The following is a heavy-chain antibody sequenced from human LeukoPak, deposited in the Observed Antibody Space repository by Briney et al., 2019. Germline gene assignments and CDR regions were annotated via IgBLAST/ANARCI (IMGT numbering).Heavy chain of an antibody. J-gene: IGHJ4*02. Sequence: GASVKVSCKTSGYTFTSYDINWVRQATGQGLEWLGWMSPNNGDTGYAQKFQGRVTMTTDTSTSTAYMELRSLRSDDTAVYYCARENYYDSVVDYWGQGTLVTVSS. CDR3: ARENYYDSVVDY. CDR2: MSPNNGDT. CDR1: GYTFTSYD. D-gene: IGHD3-22*01. V-gene: IGHV1-8*01.